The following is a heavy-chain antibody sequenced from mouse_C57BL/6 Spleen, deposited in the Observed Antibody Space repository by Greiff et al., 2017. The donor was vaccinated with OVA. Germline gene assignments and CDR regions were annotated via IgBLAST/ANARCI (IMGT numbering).Heavy chain of an antibody. CDR3: VYYYGSSYGYFDV. CDR1: GFNIKDYY. Sequence: VQLQQSGAELVKPGASVKLSCTASGFNIKDYYMHWVKQRTEQGLEWIGRIDPEDGETKYAPKFQGKATITADTSSNTAYLQLSSLTSEDTAVYYCVYYYGSSYGYFDVWGTGTTVTVSS. D-gene: IGHD1-1*01. V-gene: IGHV14-2*01. CDR2: IDPEDGET. J-gene: IGHJ1*03.